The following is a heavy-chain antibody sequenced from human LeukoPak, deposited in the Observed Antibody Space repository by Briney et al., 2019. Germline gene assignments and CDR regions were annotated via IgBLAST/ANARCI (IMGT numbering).Heavy chain of an antibody. J-gene: IGHJ2*01. D-gene: IGHD3-10*01. Sequence: SAVKVSCQGSRWTFSRYASSWVRPAGGQGLEWMGGINPFFGTANYAQRFHGRVTITADESTSTAYMELSSLTSEDTAVYYCARDHLRDRGVFDLWGRGTLVTVSS. CDR3: ARDHLRDRGVFDL. CDR2: INPFFGTA. CDR1: RWTFSRYA. V-gene: IGHV1-69*13.